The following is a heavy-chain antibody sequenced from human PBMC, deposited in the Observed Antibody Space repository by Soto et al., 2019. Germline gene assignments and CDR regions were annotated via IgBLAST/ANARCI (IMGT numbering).Heavy chain of an antibody. D-gene: IGHD5-12*01. J-gene: IGHJ4*02. CDR1: GGSISSSSYY. V-gene: IGHV4-39*01. Sequence: QLQLQESGPGLVKPSETLSLTCTVSGGSISSSSYYWGWIRQPPGKGLEWIGSIYYSGSTYYNPSLKSRVTISVDTSRNPFSLKLSSVTAADTAVYYCARQSGYDLYYFDYWGQGTLVTVSS. CDR3: ARQSGYDLYYFDY. CDR2: IYYSGST.